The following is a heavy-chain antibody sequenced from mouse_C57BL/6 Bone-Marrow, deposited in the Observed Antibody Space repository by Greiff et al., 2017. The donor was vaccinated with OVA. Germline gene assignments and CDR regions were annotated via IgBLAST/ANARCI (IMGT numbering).Heavy chain of an antibody. CDR1: GYTFTSYW. J-gene: IGHJ1*03. Sequence: VQLQESGAELAKPGASVKLSCKASGYTFTSYWMHWVKQRPGQGLEWIGMIHPNSGSTNYNEKFKSKATLTVDKSSSTAYMQLSSLTSEDSAVYYCAREVYGSSYWYFDVWGTGTTVTVSS. CDR2: IHPNSGST. D-gene: IGHD1-1*01. CDR3: AREVYGSSYWYFDV. V-gene: IGHV1-64*01.